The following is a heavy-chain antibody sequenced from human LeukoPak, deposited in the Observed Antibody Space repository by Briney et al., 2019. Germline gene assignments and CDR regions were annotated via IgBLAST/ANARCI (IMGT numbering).Heavy chain of an antibody. D-gene: IGHD3-22*01. Sequence: SGPTLVKPTQTLTLTCTFSGFSLTTSEVGVGWIRQPPGKALGWLALIYWNDDKRYSPSLKSGLAITKDTSKNQVVVTMTNMDPVDTATYYCARLVDYYDSGGYYADYWGQGTLVTVSS. CDR3: ARLVDYYDSGGYYADY. J-gene: IGHJ4*02. CDR1: GFSLTTSEVG. CDR2: IYWNDDK. V-gene: IGHV2-5*01.